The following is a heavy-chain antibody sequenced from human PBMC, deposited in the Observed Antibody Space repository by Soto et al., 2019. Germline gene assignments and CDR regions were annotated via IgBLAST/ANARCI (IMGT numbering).Heavy chain of an antibody. V-gene: IGHV3-53*01. Sequence: WGSLRLSCAVSGFSVIGHNIVFFRHSPGKWLEWVALMEDSAQTHYADSVKGRFTISRDTSRDTVWLQMSGLRPEDTAVYYCARDRVIGDGYCFDDCGQGALVTVSS. CDR2: MEDSAQT. D-gene: IGHD3-16*02. J-gene: IGHJ5*02. CDR3: ARDRVIGDGYCFDD. CDR1: GFSVIGHN.